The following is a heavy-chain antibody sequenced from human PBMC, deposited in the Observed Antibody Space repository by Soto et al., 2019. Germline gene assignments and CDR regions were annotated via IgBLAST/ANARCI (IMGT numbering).Heavy chain of an antibody. D-gene: IGHD6-6*01. J-gene: IGHJ6*02. Sequence: QVQLVESGGGVVQPGRSLRLSCAASGLTFSSYGMHWVRQAPGKGLEWVAVISHDGRNTYYADSVKGRFTISRDNSKSTLYLQMRSLRPKDTAVFYCAKPYWDSSSYFYYGMDVWGQGTTVTVSS. CDR2: ISHDGRNT. CDR3: AKPYWDSSSYFYYGMDV. CDR1: GLTFSSYG. V-gene: IGHV3-30*18.